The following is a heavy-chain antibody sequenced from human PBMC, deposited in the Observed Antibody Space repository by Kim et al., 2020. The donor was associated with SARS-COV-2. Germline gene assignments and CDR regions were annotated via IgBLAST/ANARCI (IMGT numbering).Heavy chain of an antibody. Sequence: NYAQKFQGRVNMTRDTSISTAYIELSRLRSDDTALYYCALYCSGDYWFDYWGQGTLVTVSS. V-gene: IGHV1-2*02. J-gene: IGHJ5*01. D-gene: IGHD2-21*01. CDR3: ALYCSGDYWFDY.